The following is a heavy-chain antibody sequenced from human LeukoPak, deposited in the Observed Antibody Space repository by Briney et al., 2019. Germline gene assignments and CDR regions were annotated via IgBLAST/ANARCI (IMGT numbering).Heavy chain of an antibody. Sequence: SETLSLTCAVYGGSFSGYYWSWIRQPPGKGLEWIGEINHSGSTNYNPSLKSRVTISVDKSKNQFSLKLSSVTAADTAVYYCARDSSGWSKGWFDPWGQGTLVTVSS. V-gene: IGHV4-34*01. CDR1: GGSFSGYY. CDR3: ARDSSGWSKGWFDP. CDR2: INHSGST. D-gene: IGHD6-19*01. J-gene: IGHJ5*02.